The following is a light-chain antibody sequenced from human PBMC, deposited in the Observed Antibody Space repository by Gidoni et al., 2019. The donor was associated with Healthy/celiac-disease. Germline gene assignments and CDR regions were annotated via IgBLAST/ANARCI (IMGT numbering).Light chain of an antibody. CDR2: DAS. CDR1: QDISNY. V-gene: IGKV1-33*01. J-gene: IGKJ4*01. CDR3: QQYDNLPLT. Sequence: DIQMTQSPSSLSASVGDRVTTTCQASQDISNYLNCYQQKTGKAPKLLIYDASNLEKGVPSRFSGSGSGTDFTFTISSLQPEDIATYYCQQYDNLPLTFGGGTKVEIK.